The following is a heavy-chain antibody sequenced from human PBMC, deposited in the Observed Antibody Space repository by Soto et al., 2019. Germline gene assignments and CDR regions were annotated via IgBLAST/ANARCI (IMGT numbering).Heavy chain of an antibody. CDR1: GFTFSSYA. D-gene: IGHD6-6*01. J-gene: IGHJ4*02. CDR2: ISGSDDST. V-gene: IGHV3-23*01. CDR3: AKRSSSSTFDY. Sequence: EVQLLESGGGLVQPGESLRLSCAASGFTFSSYAMSWVRQAPGKGLEWVSVISGSDDSTYYADSVKGRFTISRDNSKNTLYLQMNSPRAEDTAVYYRAKRSSSSTFDYWGQGTLVTVSS.